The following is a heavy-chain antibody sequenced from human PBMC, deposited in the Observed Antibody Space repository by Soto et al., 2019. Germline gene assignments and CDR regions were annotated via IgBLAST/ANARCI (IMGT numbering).Heavy chain of an antibody. CDR3: TATLTSAMDV. D-gene: IGHD4-4*01. CDR1: QYNFMNFW. V-gene: IGHV5-51*01. J-gene: IGHJ6*02. CDR2: IFPADSDT. Sequence: GESLKISCKGSQYNFMNFWVGWVRQMPGKGLEWMGIIFPADSDTRFSPSFQGRVTMSVEKSTYTACLQWSSLEASDTARYYFTATLTSAMDVWGQGTPVTVSS.